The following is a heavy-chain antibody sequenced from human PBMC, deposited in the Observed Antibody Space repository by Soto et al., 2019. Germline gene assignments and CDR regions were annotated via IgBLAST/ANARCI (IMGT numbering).Heavy chain of an antibody. D-gene: IGHD5-12*01. J-gene: IGHJ1*01. CDR3: ASLSTERNRGYDSPPPY. Sequence: GASVKVSCKASGGTFSSYAISWVRQAPGQGLEWMGGIIPIFGTANYAQKFQGRVTITADESTSTAYMELSSLRSEDTAVYYCASLSTERNRGYDSPPPYWGKRTLVPVTP. CDR2: IIPIFGTA. CDR1: GGTFSSYA. V-gene: IGHV1-69*13.